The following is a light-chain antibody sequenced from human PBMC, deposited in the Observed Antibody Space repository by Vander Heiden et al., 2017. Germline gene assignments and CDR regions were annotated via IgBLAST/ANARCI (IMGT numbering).Light chain of an antibody. V-gene: IGLV2-14*03. Sequence: QSALTQPASVSGSPGQSLTISCPGTSNDVGGYNYVSWYQQHPAKAPKIIIFDVINRPLGVSNRFSGSKSGNTASLTISGLHAEDEADYYCSSYTGSSTLGVFGGGTKLTVL. J-gene: IGLJ3*02. CDR2: DVI. CDR3: SSYTGSSTLGV. CDR1: SNDVGGYNY.